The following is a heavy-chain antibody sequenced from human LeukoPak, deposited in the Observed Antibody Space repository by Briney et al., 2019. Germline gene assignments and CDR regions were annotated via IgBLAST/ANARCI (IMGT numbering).Heavy chain of an antibody. Sequence: SETLSLTCAVYGESFSGNYWSWIRQPPGKGLEWIGESSHSGSTNYSPSLKSRVTISVDTSKNQFSLKLSSVTAADTAVYYCARWVAAAGTGLFDYWGQGTLVTVSS. D-gene: IGHD6-13*01. CDR2: SSHSGST. CDR1: GESFSGNY. V-gene: IGHV4-34*01. CDR3: ARWVAAAGTGLFDY. J-gene: IGHJ4*02.